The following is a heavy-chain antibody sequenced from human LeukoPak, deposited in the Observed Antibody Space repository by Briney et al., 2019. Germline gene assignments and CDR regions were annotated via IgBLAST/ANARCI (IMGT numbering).Heavy chain of an antibody. CDR3: AKERYYGLGSYPTPSFDY. J-gene: IGHJ4*02. D-gene: IGHD3-10*01. Sequence: GGSLRLSCAASGFTFSSYAMSWVRQAPGKGLEWVSAISGSGGSTYYADSVKGRFTISRDNSKNTLYLQMNSLRAEDTAVYYCAKERYYGLGSYPTPSFDYWGQGTLVTVSS. CDR2: ISGSGGST. V-gene: IGHV3-23*01. CDR1: GFTFSSYA.